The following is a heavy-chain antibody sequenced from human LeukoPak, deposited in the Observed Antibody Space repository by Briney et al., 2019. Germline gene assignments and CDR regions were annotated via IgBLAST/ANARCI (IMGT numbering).Heavy chain of an antibody. V-gene: IGHV4-59*01. D-gene: IGHD5-24*01. CDR2: IHYSGNT. CDR1: GGSSRSYY. J-gene: IGHJ4*02. Sequence: SETLTLTCTVSGGSSRSYYWSWIRQPPGKGLEWIGYIHYSGNTNYNPSLRGRVTFLVDTSKNQFSLRLSSVTAADTALYYCARSGGDRVEMPTIIDYWGQGTLVTVSS. CDR3: ARSGGDRVEMPTIIDY.